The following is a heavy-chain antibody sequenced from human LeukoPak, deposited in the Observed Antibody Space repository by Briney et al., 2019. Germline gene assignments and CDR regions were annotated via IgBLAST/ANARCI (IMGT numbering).Heavy chain of an antibody. CDR2: INPDGTNT. CDR1: GFSFSSYW. V-gene: IGHV3-74*01. J-gene: IGHJ6*03. CDR3: VTAGHYFMDV. Sequence: GSLRLSCVTSGFSFSSYWMHWVRQAPGKGLVWVSDINPDGTNTNYADSVKGRFTMSRDNAKNTLYLQMNGLTADDTAVYYCVTAGHYFMDVWGKGTTVTVSS.